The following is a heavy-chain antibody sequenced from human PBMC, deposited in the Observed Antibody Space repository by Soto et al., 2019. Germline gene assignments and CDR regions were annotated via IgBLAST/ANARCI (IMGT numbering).Heavy chain of an antibody. J-gene: IGHJ4*02. V-gene: IGHV4-59*01. CDR1: GGSITRYY. D-gene: IGHD3-10*01. CDR3: ATGRVYFGSEY. CDR2: IYYNGYI. Sequence: QVQLQESGPGLVKPLETLSLTCTVPGGSITRYYWSWVRQPPGKGLEWIGYIYYNGYINDNPSLKSRLTISLDTSKNQFSLRLSSVTAADTAVYYCATGRVYFGSEYWGQGTLVTVSS.